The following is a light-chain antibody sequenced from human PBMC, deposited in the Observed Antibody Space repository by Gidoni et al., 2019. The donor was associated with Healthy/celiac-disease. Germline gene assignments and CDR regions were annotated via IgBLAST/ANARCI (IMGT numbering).Light chain of an antibody. V-gene: IGLV1-44*01. CDR1: SSNIGSNT. CDR2: SNN. J-gene: IGLJ3*02. Sequence: QSVLTQPPSASGTPGQRVTISCSGISSNIGSNTVTWYHQLPGPAPKLLIYSNNPRPSGVPARFSGSKSGTSASLAISGLQSEDEADYYCAAWDDSLNGRVFGGGTKLTVL. CDR3: AAWDDSLNGRV.